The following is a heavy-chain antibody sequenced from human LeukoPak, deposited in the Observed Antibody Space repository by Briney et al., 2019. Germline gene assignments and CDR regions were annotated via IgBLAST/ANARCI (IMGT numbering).Heavy chain of an antibody. J-gene: IGHJ6*03. Sequence: GGSLRLSCAASGFTFSTYSMNWVRQAPGKGLEWVSSISSSSRYIYYADSVKGRFTISRDDGKNSLYLLMNSLRVEDTAVYYCARAFDTSWDYYYMDVWGKGTTVTVSS. D-gene: IGHD2-2*01. V-gene: IGHV3-21*01. CDR3: ARAFDTSWDYYYMDV. CDR1: GFTFSTYS. CDR2: ISSSSRYI.